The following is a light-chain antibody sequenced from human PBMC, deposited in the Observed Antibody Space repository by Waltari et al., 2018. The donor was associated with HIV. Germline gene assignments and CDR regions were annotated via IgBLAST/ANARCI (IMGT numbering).Light chain of an antibody. CDR2: ATS. V-gene: IGKV1-9*01. J-gene: IGKJ2*01. Sequence: DIQLTQSPSFLSASVGDRVTITCRASQAINNYLAWYQQKPGNAPKLLIYATSTLQSGVPSRFSGSGSGTEFSLTVSSLQPEDFATYYCQQLNNYPHTFGQGTKLEIK. CDR3: QQLNNYPHT. CDR1: QAINNY.